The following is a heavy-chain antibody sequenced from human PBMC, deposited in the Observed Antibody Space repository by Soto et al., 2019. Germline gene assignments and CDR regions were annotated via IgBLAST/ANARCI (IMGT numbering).Heavy chain of an antibody. CDR1: GYTFTSYV. CDR2: INAGNGNT. V-gene: IGHV1-3*01. Sequence: GASVKVSCKASGYTFTSYVMHWVRQAPGQRLEWMGWINAGNGNTKYSQKFQGRVTITRDTSASTAYMELSSLRSEDTAVYYCARDVIQLWPQNYFDYWGQGTLVTVSS. D-gene: IGHD5-18*01. CDR3: ARDVIQLWPQNYFDY. J-gene: IGHJ4*02.